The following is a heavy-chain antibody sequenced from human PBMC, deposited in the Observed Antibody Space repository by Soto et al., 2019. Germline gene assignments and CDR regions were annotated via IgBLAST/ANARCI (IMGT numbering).Heavy chain of an antibody. Sequence: QVQLVQSGAEVKKPGSSVKVSCKASGGTFSSYAISWVRQAPGQGLEWMGGIIPIFGTANYAQKFQGRVTITADESTSTAYVELSSLRSEDTAVYYCAAGYCSGGSCYRKHPRDYWGQGTLVTVSS. CDR3: AAGYCSGGSCYRKHPRDY. CDR1: GGTFSSYA. D-gene: IGHD2-15*01. V-gene: IGHV1-69*12. J-gene: IGHJ4*02. CDR2: IIPIFGTA.